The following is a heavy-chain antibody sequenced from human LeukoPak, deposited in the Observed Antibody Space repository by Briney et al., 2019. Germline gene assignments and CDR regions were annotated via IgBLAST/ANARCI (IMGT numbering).Heavy chain of an antibody. Sequence: ASVKVSCKASGYTFTSYDINWVRQATGQGLEWMGWMNPNSGNTGYAQKFQGRVTMTRNTSTSTAYMELSSLRSEDTAVYYCARDGSGSGSYLSWFDPWGQGTLVTVSS. V-gene: IGHV1-8*01. D-gene: IGHD3-10*01. CDR3: ARDGSGSGSYLSWFDP. CDR2: MNPNSGNT. J-gene: IGHJ5*02. CDR1: GYTFTSYD.